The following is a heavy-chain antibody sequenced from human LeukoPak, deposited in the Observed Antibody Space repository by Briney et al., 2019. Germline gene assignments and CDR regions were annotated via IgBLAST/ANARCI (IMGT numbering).Heavy chain of an antibody. J-gene: IGHJ4*02. V-gene: IGHV3-30*18. CDR2: VSYDGRNK. CDR3: AKDKDYAGHGYSYLDY. D-gene: IGHD4-23*01. Sequence: PGGSLRLSCAASGFTFSNYGMHWVRKAPGKGLEWVAVVSYDGRNKYYADSVKGRFTISRDNSKNTMDLQMNSLRAEETAVYYCAKDKDYAGHGYSYLDYWGQGTLVTVSS. CDR1: GFTFSNYG.